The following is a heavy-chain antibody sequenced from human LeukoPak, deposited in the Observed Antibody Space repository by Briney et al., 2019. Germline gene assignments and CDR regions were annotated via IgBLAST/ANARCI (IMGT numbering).Heavy chain of an antibody. CDR3: AKDKVWGSLDTHYFDY. V-gene: IGHV3-43*02. CDR1: GFTFDDYA. Sequence: GGSLRLSCAASGFTFDDYAMHWVRQAPGKGLEWVSLISGDGGSTYYADSVKGRFTISRDNGKNSLYLQMNSLRTEDTALYYCAKDKVWGSLDTHYFDYWGQGTLVTVSS. D-gene: IGHD3-16*01. J-gene: IGHJ4*02. CDR2: ISGDGGST.